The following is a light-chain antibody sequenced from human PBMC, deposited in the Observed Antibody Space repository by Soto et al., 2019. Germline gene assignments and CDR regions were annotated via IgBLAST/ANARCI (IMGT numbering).Light chain of an antibody. J-gene: IGLJ2*01. CDR1: TSNIGAGND. Sequence: QSVLTQPPSVSGAPGQKVIISCTGSTSNIGAGNDVQWYQQLPGTAPKLLIYGNDNRPSGVPDRFSGSKSGTSASLAITGLQAEDEADYYCQSSDSSLSGSRVFGGETKLTVL. V-gene: IGLV1-40*01. CDR2: GND. CDR3: QSSDSSLSGSRV.